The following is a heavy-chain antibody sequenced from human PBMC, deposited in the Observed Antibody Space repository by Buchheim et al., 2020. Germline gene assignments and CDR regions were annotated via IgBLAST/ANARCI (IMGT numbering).Heavy chain of an antibody. CDR1: GFTFSSYA. CDR3: AKGRGGTALFYDFDY. D-gene: IGHD5/OR15-5a*01. Sequence: EVQLLESGGGLVQPGGSLRLSCAASGFTFSSYAMSWVRQAPGKGLEWVSTISGSGGGKYYAGSVKGRFTISRDNSKNTLYLQMNSLRADDTAVYYCAKGRGGTALFYDFDYWGQGTL. CDR2: ISGSGGGK. J-gene: IGHJ4*02. V-gene: IGHV3-23*01.